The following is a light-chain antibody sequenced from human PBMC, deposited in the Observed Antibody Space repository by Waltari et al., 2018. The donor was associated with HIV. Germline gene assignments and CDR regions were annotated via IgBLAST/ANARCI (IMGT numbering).Light chain of an antibody. J-gene: IGLJ3*02. CDR3: LLSYSGAWV. CDR1: TGPVTSGHS. CDR2: DTS. V-gene: IGLV7-46*01. Sequence: QAVVTQEPSLTVSPGGTVTLTCGSSTGPVTSGHSPYWFPQKPGQAPRTLIFDTSNKHSWTPARFSGSILGVKAALTLSGAQPEDEAEYYCLLSYSGAWVFGGGTKLTVL.